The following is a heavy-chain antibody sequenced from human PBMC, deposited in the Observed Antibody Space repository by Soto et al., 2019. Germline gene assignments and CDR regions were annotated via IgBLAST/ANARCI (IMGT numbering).Heavy chain of an antibody. Sequence: QVQLVESGGGVVQPGRSLRLSCAVSGFTFSSYAMYWVRQAPGKGLEWVAVISSDGSDKYYADSVRGRSTISRDNYRNTLYLHMDSLRADDTSVFYCAKDHGHGTTGFFWTFDNWGQGTLVIVSS. CDR2: ISSDGSDK. CDR1: GFTFSSYA. J-gene: IGHJ4*02. CDR3: AKDHGHGTTGFFWTFDN. D-gene: IGHD2-8*02. V-gene: IGHV3-30-3*02.